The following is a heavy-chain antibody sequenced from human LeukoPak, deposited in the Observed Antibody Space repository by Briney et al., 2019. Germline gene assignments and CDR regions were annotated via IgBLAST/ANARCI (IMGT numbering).Heavy chain of an antibody. Sequence: QAGGSLRLSCAASGFTVSSNYMSWVRQAPGKGLEWVSVIYSCGSTYYADSVKGRFTISRDNSKNTLYLQMNSLRAEDTAVYYCARASGDSSWCGPLKDAFDIWGQGTMVTVSS. V-gene: IGHV3-66*01. J-gene: IGHJ3*02. CDR3: ARASGDSSWCGPLKDAFDI. CDR1: GFTVSSNY. D-gene: IGHD4-17*01. CDR2: IYSCGST.